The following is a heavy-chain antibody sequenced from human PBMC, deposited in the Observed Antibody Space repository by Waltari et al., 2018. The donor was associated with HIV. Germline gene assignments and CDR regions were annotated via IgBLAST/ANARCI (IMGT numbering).Heavy chain of an antibody. CDR1: GFTFSSLA. D-gene: IGHD3-10*01. J-gene: IGHJ4*02. CDR3: VKDLGGVSGGSGTY. V-gene: IGHV3-64D*06. CDR2: ISSNGGST. Sequence: EVQLVESGGGLVQPGGSLRLPCSASGFTFSSLAVHWVRQPPGKGLEYVSAISSNGGSTYYADAVKGRFTISRDNSKNTLYLQMSSLRAEDTAVYYCVKDLGGVSGGSGTYWGQGTLVTVSS.